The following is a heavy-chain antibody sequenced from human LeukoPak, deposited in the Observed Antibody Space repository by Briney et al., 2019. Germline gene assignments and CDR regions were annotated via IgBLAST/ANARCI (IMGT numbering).Heavy chain of an antibody. CDR1: GGSITSYY. CDR2: LYHSGSP. J-gene: IGHJ4*02. CDR3: ATLTGTTYPYYFDF. D-gene: IGHD1-20*01. V-gene: IGHV4-59*01. Sequence: SETLSLTCAVSGGSITSYYWSWIRQPPGKGLEWIGNLYHSGSPNYNPSLKSRVTISIDTAKNQFSLRLRSVTAADTAVYYCATLTGTTYPYYFDFWGQATLVTVSS.